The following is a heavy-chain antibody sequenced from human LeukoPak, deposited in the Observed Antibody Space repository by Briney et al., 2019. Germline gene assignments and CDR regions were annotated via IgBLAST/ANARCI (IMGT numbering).Heavy chain of an antibody. D-gene: IGHD3-10*01. CDR2: INWNGDST. J-gene: IGHJ4*02. CDR1: GFTFDDYG. Sequence: PGGSLRLSCAASGFTFDDYGMSWVRQAPGKGLEWVSGINWNGDSTGYADSVKGRFTISRDNAKNSLYLQMNSLRAEDTALYYCARGYDYYGSGSYFDYWGQGTLVTVSS. V-gene: IGHV3-20*04. CDR3: ARGYDYYGSGSYFDY.